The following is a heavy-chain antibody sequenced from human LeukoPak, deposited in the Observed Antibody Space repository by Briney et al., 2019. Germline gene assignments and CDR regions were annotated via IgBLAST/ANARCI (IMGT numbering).Heavy chain of an antibody. CDR3: ARDLSLGRHDDGEPFDY. CDR2: INPSGGST. V-gene: IGHV1-46*01. Sequence: ASVKVSCKASGYTFTSYYMHWVRQAPGQGLEWMGIINPSGGSTSYAQKFQGRVTMTRDTSTSTVYMELSSLRSEDTAVYYCARDLSLGRHDDGEPFDYWGQGTLVTVSS. J-gene: IGHJ4*02. D-gene: IGHD4-17*01. CDR1: GYTFTSYY.